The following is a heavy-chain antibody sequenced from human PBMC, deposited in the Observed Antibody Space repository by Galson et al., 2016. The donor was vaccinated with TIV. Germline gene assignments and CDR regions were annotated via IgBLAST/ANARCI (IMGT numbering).Heavy chain of an antibody. J-gene: IGHJ1*01. CDR2: IIPIFHTP. Sequence: SVKVSCKASGGSFSNYPISWVRQAPGQGLEWMGGIIPIFHTPKYARHFQGRVTISTDASTSIAYMELTGLRSEDTAVYYCARVRDTLTAYHLYFQYWGQGTLVTVSS. V-gene: IGHV1-69*05. D-gene: IGHD3-9*01. CDR1: GGSFSNYP. CDR3: ARVRDTLTAYHLYFQY.